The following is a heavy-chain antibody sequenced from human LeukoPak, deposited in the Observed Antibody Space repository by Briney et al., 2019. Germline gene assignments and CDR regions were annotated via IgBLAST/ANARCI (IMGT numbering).Heavy chain of an antibody. D-gene: IGHD3-22*01. CDR1: GFTFSDYY. J-gene: IGHJ6*02. CDR2: ISSSGSTI. Sequence: GGSLRLSCAASGFTFSDYYMSWIRQAPGKGLEWVSYISSSGSTIYYADSVKGRFTISRDNAKNSLYLQMNSLRAEDTAVYYCARFSAPSVCDSSGYYHYYYGMDVWGQGTTVTVSS. V-gene: IGHV3-11*01. CDR3: ARFSAPSVCDSSGYYHYYYGMDV.